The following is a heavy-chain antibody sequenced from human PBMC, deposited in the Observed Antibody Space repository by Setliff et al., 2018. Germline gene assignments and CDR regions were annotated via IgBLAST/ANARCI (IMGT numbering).Heavy chain of an antibody. CDR2: SSYTWST. J-gene: IGHJ4*02. D-gene: IGHD6-6*01. CDR1: GGSISGYY. Sequence: ETLSLTCRVSGGSISGYYWTWFRQAPGKGLEWIGYSSYTWSTTYNPSLKSRVTISVDTSKKQFSLNLSSVTAADTAVYYCARGQATSSRSSLVYWGQGILVTV. V-gene: IGHV4-59*01. CDR3: ARGQATSSRSSLVY.